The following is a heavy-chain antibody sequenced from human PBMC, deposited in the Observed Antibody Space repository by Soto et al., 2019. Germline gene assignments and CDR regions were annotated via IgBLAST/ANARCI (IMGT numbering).Heavy chain of an antibody. J-gene: IGHJ4*02. D-gene: IGHD3-9*01. CDR1: GFTFTSSA. Sequence: SVKVSCKASGFTFTSSAVQWVRQARGQRLEWIGWIVVGSGNTNYAQKFQERVTITRDMSTSTAYMELSSLRSEDTAAYYCAADSYDILTGYYNTFDYWGQGNLVTVSS. CDR3: AADSYDILTGYYNTFDY. V-gene: IGHV1-58*01. CDR2: IVVGSGNT.